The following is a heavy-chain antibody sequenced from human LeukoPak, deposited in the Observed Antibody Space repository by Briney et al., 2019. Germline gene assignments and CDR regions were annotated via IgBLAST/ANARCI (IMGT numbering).Heavy chain of an antibody. CDR1: GFTFSSYA. CDR2: IIDGGGIT. Sequence: GETLRLSCAASGFTFSSYAMSWDCHAQGQGLECVTDIIDGGGITCYADTGKSRFTIPRDNTKNTLYLQMNSLRAEGTAVYYCANRRGGYFDYWGQGTLVTVSS. D-gene: IGHD3-16*01. J-gene: IGHJ4*02. CDR3: ANRRGGYFDY. V-gene: IGHV3-23*01.